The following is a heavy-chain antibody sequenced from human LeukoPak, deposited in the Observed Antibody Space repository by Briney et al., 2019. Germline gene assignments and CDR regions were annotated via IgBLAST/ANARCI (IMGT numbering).Heavy chain of an antibody. CDR3: ARITYGAGTYYEYFDS. CDR1: GGSISRSSYY. D-gene: IGHD3-10*01. Sequence: PSETLSLTCTVSGGSISRSSYYWGWVRQPRGKGLEWIGSIYYSGSTYYNPSLKSRVTISVDTSKNQFSLKLSSVTAADTAVYYCARITYGAGTYYEYFDSWGQGTLVTVSS. V-gene: IGHV4-39*01. J-gene: IGHJ4*02. CDR2: IYYSGST.